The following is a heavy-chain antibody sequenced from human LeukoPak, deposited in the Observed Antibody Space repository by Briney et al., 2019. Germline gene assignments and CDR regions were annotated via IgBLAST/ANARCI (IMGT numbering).Heavy chain of an antibody. D-gene: IGHD6-13*01. J-gene: IGHJ4*02. CDR2: ISYDGRNK. V-gene: IGHV3-30*18. CDR3: AKDRWHQLVSYPHHY. CDR1: GFTFSSYA. Sequence: GRALRLSCAPSGFTFSSYAMHWVRQAPGKGGEWVAVISYDGRNKYYAESVKGRITISRDNSKNTLYLQMNSLRAEDTAVYYCAKDRWHQLVSYPHHYWGQGTLVSVSS.